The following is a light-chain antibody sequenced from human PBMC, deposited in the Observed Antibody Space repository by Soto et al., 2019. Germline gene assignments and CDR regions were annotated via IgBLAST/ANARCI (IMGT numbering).Light chain of an antibody. J-gene: IGKJ4*01. CDR3: QQYNNWPPLT. V-gene: IGKV3-15*01. CDR2: GAS. Sequence: IVMTQSPGPLSVSPGERATLSCRASLSVNSNLAWYQQKPGQAPRLLIYGASTRATGIPARFSVSGSGTEFTLTISSLQSEDFAVYYCQQYNNWPPLTFGGGTKVEIK. CDR1: LSVNSN.